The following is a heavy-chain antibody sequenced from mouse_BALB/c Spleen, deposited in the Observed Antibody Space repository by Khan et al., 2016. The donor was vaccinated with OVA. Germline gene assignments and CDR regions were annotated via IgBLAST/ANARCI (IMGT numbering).Heavy chain of an antibody. CDR2: INPTSGYT. Sequence: VQLQQSGAELAKPGASVKMSCTASGYTFTSYWMHWIKQRPGQGLEWIGYINPTSGYTDYNQKFKDKAQLTADKSSSTAYMQLSSLTSDDSAVYYCARYRIDYWGQGTALTVSS. CDR1: GYTFTSYW. J-gene: IGHJ2*01. CDR3: ARYRIDY. V-gene: IGHV1-7*01. D-gene: IGHD2-12*01.